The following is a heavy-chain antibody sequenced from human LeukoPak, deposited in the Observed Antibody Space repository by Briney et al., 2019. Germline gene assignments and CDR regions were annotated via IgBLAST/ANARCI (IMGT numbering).Heavy chain of an antibody. D-gene: IGHD2-21*02. J-gene: IGHJ4*02. CDR2: ISWNSGNI. Sequence: GGSLRLSCAASGFTFHDYAMHWVRQAPGKGLEWVSGISWNSGNIDCADSVKGRFTISRDNAKNSLYLQMNSLRAEDTAVYYCASKWYCGGDCYYQIDFWGQGTLVTVSS. V-gene: IGHV3-9*01. CDR1: GFTFHDYA. CDR3: ASKWYCGGDCYYQIDF.